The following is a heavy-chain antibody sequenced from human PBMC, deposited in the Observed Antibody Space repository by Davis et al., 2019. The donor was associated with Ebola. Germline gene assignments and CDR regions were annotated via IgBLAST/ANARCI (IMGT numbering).Heavy chain of an antibody. J-gene: IGHJ6*02. D-gene: IGHD2-2*02. V-gene: IGHV3-11*01. Sequence: GESLKISCAASGFTFSDYYMSWIRQAPGKGLEWVSYISSSGSTIYYADSVKGRFTISRDNAKNSLYLQMNSLRAEDTAVYYCVNYCSSTSCYTGGMDVWGQGTTVTVSS. CDR2: ISSSGSTI. CDR3: VNYCSSTSCYTGGMDV. CDR1: GFTFSDYY.